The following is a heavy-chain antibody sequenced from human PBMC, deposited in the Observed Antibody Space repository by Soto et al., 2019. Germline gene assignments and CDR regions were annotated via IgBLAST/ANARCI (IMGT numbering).Heavy chain of an antibody. CDR1: GFTFSSYW. J-gene: IGHJ4*02. CDR2: IKQDGSEK. V-gene: IGHV3-7*01. D-gene: IGHD3-10*01. Sequence: PGGSLRLSCAASGFTFSSYWMSWVRQALGKGLEWVANIKQDGSEKYYVDSVKGRFTISRDNAKNSLYLQMNSLRAEDTAVYYCARDEDYYGSGIGHFDYWGQGTLVTVSS. CDR3: ARDEDYYGSGIGHFDY.